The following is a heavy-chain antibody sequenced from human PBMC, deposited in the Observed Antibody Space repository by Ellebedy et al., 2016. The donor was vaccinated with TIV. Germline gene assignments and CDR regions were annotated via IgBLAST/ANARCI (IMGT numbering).Heavy chain of an antibody. CDR2: IYSSGSGST. CDR1: GGSINDYY. Sequence: SETLSLXCTVSGGSINDYYWSWIRLPPGKGLEWIGYIYSSGSGSTNYNPSLKSRVTISVDTSKNQFSLKLSSVTAADTAVYYCARESGHSTIWYDYWGQGTLVTVSS. V-gene: IGHV4-59*01. CDR3: ARESGHSTIWYDY. D-gene: IGHD6-13*01. J-gene: IGHJ4*02.